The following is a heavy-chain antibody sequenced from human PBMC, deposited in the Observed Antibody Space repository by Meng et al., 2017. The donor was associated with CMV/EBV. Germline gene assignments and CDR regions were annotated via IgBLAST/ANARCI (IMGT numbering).Heavy chain of an antibody. Sequence: ASVKVSCKASGDTHSKYVTSWVRQAPGQGLEWMGWINPNSGGTNYAQKFQGRVTMTRDTSISTAYMELSRLRSDDTAVYYCARYNYYYGMDVWGQGTTVTVSS. CDR1: GDTHSKYV. CDR2: INPNSGGT. CDR3: ARYNYYYGMDV. J-gene: IGHJ6*02. V-gene: IGHV1-2*02.